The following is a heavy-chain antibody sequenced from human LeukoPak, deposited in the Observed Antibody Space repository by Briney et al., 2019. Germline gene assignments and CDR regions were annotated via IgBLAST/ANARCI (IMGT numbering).Heavy chain of an antibody. Sequence: SETLSLTCTVSGGSISSYYWSWIRQPPGKGLEWIGYICYSGSTNYNPSLKSRVTISVDTSKNQFSLKLSSVTAADTAVYYCARDRGSPYYYDSSGLFDYWGQGTLVTVSS. CDR3: ARDRGSPYYYDSSGLFDY. J-gene: IGHJ4*02. CDR2: ICYSGST. CDR1: GGSISSYY. D-gene: IGHD3-22*01. V-gene: IGHV4-59*01.